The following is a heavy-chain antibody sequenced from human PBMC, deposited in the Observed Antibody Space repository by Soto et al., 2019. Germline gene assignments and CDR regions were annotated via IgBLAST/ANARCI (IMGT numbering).Heavy chain of an antibody. J-gene: IGHJ4*02. D-gene: IGHD3-3*01. CDR3: VRGPSDSILRTVEWPYGDN. CDR2: IYAGGTT. CDR1: GFSVNRHC. Sequence: PGGSLRLSCAASGFSVNRHCMNWVRQAPGKGLEWVSVIYAGGTTHYVDSVKGRFTVSRDDSKNTLYLEMNSLRVEDMAVYYCVRGPSDSILRTVEWPYGDNWGRGTLVTVSS. V-gene: IGHV3-53*01.